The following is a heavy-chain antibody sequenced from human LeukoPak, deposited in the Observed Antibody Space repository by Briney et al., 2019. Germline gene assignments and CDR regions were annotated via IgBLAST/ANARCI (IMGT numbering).Heavy chain of an antibody. J-gene: IGHJ4*02. CDR2: ISGSGGNT. Sequence: PGGSLRLSCAASGFTLSSYAMSWVRQAPGKGLEWVSAISGSGGNTYYADSVKGRFTMSRDNSKNTLYLQMNSLRAEDTAVYYCAKGLSTSYYSDFDYWGQGALVTVSS. CDR3: AKGLSTSYYSDFDY. D-gene: IGHD2-2*01. V-gene: IGHV3-23*01. CDR1: GFTLSSYA.